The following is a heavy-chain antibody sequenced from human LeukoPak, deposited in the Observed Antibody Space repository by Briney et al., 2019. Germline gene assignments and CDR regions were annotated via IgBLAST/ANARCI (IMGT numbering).Heavy chain of an antibody. D-gene: IGHD3-10*01. V-gene: IGHV4-59*01. Sequence: SETLSLTCAVSGDSISSSYWSWIRQPPGKGLEWIGYVYYTGSSYYNPSLKSRATTSIDMSKNQFSLKLTSMTAADTAVYYCAGYGSGSYYKAFDFWGQGILVTVSS. CDR3: AGYGSGSYYKAFDF. J-gene: IGHJ4*02. CDR1: GDSISSSY. CDR2: VYYTGSS.